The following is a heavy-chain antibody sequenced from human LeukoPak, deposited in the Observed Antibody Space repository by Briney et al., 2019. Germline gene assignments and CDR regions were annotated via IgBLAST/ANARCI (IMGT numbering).Heavy chain of an antibody. CDR3: ASRHLIVAGNYYYYYGMDV. Sequence: SVKVSCKASGGTFSSYAISWVRQAPGQGLEWMGRIIPILGIANYAQKFQGRVTITADKSTSTAYMELSSLRSEDTAVYYCASRHLIVAGNYYYYYGMDVWGQGTTVTVSS. D-gene: IGHD5-12*01. CDR2: IIPILGIA. J-gene: IGHJ6*02. V-gene: IGHV1-69*04. CDR1: GGTFSSYA.